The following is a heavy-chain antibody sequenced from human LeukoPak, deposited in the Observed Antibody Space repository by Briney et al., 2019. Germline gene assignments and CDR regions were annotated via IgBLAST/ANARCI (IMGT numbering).Heavy chain of an antibody. D-gene: IGHD1-26*01. J-gene: IGHJ4*02. V-gene: IGHV1-8*01. CDR1: GGTFSSYD. Sequence: ASVKVSCKASGGTFSSYDINWVRQATGQGLEWMGWMNPNSGNTGYAQKFQGRVTMTRNTSISTAYMELSSLRSEDTAVYYCASGEVGAVTFDYWGQGTLVTVSS. CDR2: MNPNSGNT. CDR3: ASGEVGAVTFDY.